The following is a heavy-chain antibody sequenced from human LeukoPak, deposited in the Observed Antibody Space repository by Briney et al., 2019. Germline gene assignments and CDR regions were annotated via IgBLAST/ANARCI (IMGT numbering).Heavy chain of an antibody. CDR1: GYTFTGYY. J-gene: IGHJ6*02. CDR2: INPNSGGT. D-gene: IGHD5-12*01. CDR3: AGGYSGYDTYYYYYGMDV. V-gene: IGHV1-2*02. Sequence: ASVKVSCKASGYTFTGYYMHWVRQAPGQGLEWMGWINPNSGGTNYAQKFQGRVTMTRDTSISTAYMELSRLRSDDTAVYYCAGGYSGYDTYYYYYGMDVWGQGTTVTVSS.